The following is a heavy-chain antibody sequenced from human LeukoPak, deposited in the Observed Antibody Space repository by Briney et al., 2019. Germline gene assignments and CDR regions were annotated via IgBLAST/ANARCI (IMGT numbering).Heavy chain of an antibody. V-gene: IGHV1-2*02. J-gene: IGHJ5*02. Sequence: GASVKVSCKASGYTFTGYYMHWVRQAPGQGLEWMGWINPNSGGTNYAQKFQGRVTMTRDTSISTAYMELSTLRSDDTAVYYCASLLTSPGSNSPGGELDWFDPWGQGTLATVSS. CDR2: INPNSGGT. CDR1: GYTFTGYY. CDR3: ASLLTSPGSNSPGGELDWFDP. D-gene: IGHD1-1*01.